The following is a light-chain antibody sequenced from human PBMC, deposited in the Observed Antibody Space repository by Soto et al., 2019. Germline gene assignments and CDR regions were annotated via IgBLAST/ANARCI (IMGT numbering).Light chain of an antibody. V-gene: IGKV1-39*01. CDR2: AAS. J-gene: IGKJ1*01. CDR1: QSISSY. CDR3: QQRKT. Sequence: DIQMTQSPSSLSASVGDRVTITCRASQSISSYLNWYQQKPGKAPRHLIYAASSLQSGVPSRFSGSGSGTDFTLTISSLQPEDFATYYCQQRKTFGQGTKVEIK.